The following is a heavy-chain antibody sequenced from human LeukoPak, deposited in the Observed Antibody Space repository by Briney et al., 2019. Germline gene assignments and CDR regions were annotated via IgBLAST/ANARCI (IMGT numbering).Heavy chain of an antibody. J-gene: IGHJ4*02. CDR1: GFTFSNYG. V-gene: IGHV3-30*18. CDR2: ISNDGSHK. CDR3: AKDRNWGSSWYDY. Sequence: GGSLRLSCAASGFTFSNYGMHWVRQAPGKGLEWVAVISNDGSHKYYADSVKGRFTISRDNSKNTLYLQMNSLRPEDTAVYYCAKDRNWGSSWYDYWGQGTLVTASS. D-gene: IGHD6-13*01.